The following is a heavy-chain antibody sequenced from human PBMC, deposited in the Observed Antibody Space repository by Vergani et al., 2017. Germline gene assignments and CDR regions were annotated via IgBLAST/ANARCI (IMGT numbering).Heavy chain of an antibody. CDR2: IIPIFGTA. D-gene: IGHD3-22*01. CDR1: GGTFSSYA. CDR3: ASDLDYYDSSGYQGSPSYYYYYGMDV. Sequence: QVQLVQSGAEVKKPGSSVKVSCKASGGTFSSYAISWVRQAPGQGLEWMGGIIPIFGTANYAQKFQGRVTITADESTSTAYMELSSLRSEDTAVYYCASDLDYYDSSGYQGSPSYYYYYGMDVWGQGTTVTVSS. V-gene: IGHV1-69*12. J-gene: IGHJ6*02.